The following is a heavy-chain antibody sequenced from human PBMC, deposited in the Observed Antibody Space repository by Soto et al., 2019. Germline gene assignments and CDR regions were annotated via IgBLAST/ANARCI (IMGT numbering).Heavy chain of an antibody. V-gene: IGHV3-23*01. Sequence: EVQLLESGGGLVQPGGSLRLSCAASGFTFSSYAMSWVRRAPGKGLEWVSAISGSGGSTYYADSVKGRFTISRDNSKNNLYLEMNSLRAEDTAVYYCAKDGSLYYHFVSCYNYWGQGTLVTVSS. CDR3: AKDGSLYYHFVSCYNY. D-gene: IGHD3-3*01. CDR1: GFTFSSYA. J-gene: IGHJ4*02. CDR2: ISGSGGST.